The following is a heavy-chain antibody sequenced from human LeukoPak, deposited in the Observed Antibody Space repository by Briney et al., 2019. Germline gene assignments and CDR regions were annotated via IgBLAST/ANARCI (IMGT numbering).Heavy chain of an antibody. V-gene: IGHV3-7*01. D-gene: IGHD4-11*01. J-gene: IGHJ4*02. CDR2: IKPDGGET. CDR3: AREGSGNYFYYFDY. CDR1: GFTFSSYW. Sequence: GGSLRLSCAASGFTFSSYWMGWVRQAPGKGLEWVANIKPDGGETYYVDSVKGRFTISRDNAKNSLCLQMNSLRDEDTAVYYCAREGSGNYFYYFDYWGQGTLVTVSS.